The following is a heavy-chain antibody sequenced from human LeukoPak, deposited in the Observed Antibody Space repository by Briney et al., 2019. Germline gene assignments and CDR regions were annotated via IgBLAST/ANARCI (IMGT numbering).Heavy chain of an antibody. CDR2: IIPIFGTA. V-gene: IGHV1-69*13. J-gene: IGHJ4*02. D-gene: IGHD6-19*01. Sequence: ASVTVSCKASGGTFSSYAISWVRQAPGQGLEWMGGIIPIFGTANYAQKFQGRVTITADESTSTAYMELSSLRSEDTAVYYCARTAGYSSGWYDFDYWGQGTLVTVSS. CDR3: ARTAGYSSGWYDFDY. CDR1: GGTFSSYA.